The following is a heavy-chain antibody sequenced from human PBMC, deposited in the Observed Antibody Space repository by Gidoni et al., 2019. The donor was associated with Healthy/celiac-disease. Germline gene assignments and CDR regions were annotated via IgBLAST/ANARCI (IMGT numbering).Heavy chain of an antibody. D-gene: IGHD4-17*01. J-gene: IGHJ6*02. CDR2: INHSGST. Sequence: QVQLQQWGAGLLKPSETLSLTCAVYGGSVSGYYWSWIRQPPGKGLEWIGEINHSGSTNYNPSLKSRVTISVDTSKNQFSLKLSSVTAADTAVYYCARGVGRTVTTRYYYYGMDVWGQGTTVTVSS. V-gene: IGHV4-34*01. CDR1: GGSVSGYY. CDR3: ARGVGRTVTTRYYYYGMDV.